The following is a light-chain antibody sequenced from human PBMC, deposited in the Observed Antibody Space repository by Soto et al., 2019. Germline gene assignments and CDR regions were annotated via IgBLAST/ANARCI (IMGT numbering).Light chain of an antibody. J-gene: IGKJ2*03. V-gene: IGKV1-39*01. Sequence: DIQMTQSPSSLSASVGDRVTIACRASQTIISHLNWYQKKSGRAPKLLISAASSLQSDVPSRLSGSGSGTDFTPTIISLQPEDFATYYCQQSYSTPYSFGQGTKVDIK. CDR2: AAS. CDR3: QQSYSTPYS. CDR1: QTIISH.